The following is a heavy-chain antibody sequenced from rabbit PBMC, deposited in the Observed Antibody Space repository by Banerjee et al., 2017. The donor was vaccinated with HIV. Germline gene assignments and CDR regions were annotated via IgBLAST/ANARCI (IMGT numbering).Heavy chain of an antibody. Sequence: QEQLEESGGGLVKPEGSLTLTCTASGFSFSNQYVMCWFRQAPGKGLEWITYINTSSGRSVYATRAKGRFTLSKTSSAPVTMQMSSLTAASAATFFCARGSAVYGAEYYIHLWDQGTLVTVS. CDR3: ARGSAVYGAEYYIHL. J-gene: IGHJ3*01. CDR1: GFSFSNQYV. CDR2: INTSSGRS. V-gene: IGHV1S45*01. D-gene: IGHD2-1*01.